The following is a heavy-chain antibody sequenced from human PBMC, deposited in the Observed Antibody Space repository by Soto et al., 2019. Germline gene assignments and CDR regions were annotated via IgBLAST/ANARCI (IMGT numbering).Heavy chain of an antibody. Sequence: DVQLVESGGGLVKPGGSLRLSCAASGFTFSNAWMSWVRQAPGKGLEWVGRVRSKADGGTTDYAAPVKGRFTISRDDSRNTLYLQMNSLKGEDTGVYYCTTVGMTMVIYFDYWGLGTLVTVSS. J-gene: IGHJ4*02. CDR2: VRSKADGGTT. V-gene: IGHV3-15*01. CDR3: TTVGMTMVIYFDY. D-gene: IGHD4-17*01. CDR1: GFTFSNAW.